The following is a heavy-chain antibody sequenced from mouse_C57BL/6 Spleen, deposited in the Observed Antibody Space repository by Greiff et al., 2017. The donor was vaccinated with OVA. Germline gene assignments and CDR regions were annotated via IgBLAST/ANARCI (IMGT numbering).Heavy chain of an antibody. CDR1: GYAFSSSW. CDR2: IYPGDGDT. CDR3: ARGGYDYDGGYCDY. J-gene: IGHJ2*01. Sequence: QVQLQQSGPELVKPGASVKISCKASGYAFSSSWMNWVKQRPGKGLEWIGRIYPGDGDTNYNGKFKGKATLTADKSSSTAYMQLSSLTSEDSAVYFCARGGYDYDGGYCDYWGQGTTLTVSS. D-gene: IGHD2-4*01. V-gene: IGHV1-82*01.